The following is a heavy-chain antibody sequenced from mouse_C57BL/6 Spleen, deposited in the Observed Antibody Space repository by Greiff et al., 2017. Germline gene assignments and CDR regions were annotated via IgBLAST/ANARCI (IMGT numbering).Heavy chain of an antibody. Sequence: LQESGAELARPGASVKMSCKASGYTFTSYTMHWVKQRPGQGLEWIGYINPSSGYTKYNQKFKDKATLTADKSSSTAYMQLSSLTSEDSAVYYCARRGITTVVGDYWGQGTTLTVSS. CDR2: INPSSGYT. V-gene: IGHV1-4*01. CDR1: GYTFTSYT. CDR3: ARRGITTVVGDY. J-gene: IGHJ2*01. D-gene: IGHD1-1*01.